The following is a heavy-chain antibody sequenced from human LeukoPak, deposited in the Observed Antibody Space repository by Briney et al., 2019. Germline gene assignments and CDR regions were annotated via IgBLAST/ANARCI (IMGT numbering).Heavy chain of an antibody. CDR2: IYYSGST. J-gene: IGHJ4*02. CDR3: ASGRETTATLPY. V-gene: IGHV4-31*03. D-gene: IGHD1-1*01. Sequence: PSQTLSLTCTVSGGSISSGDYYWSWIRQRPGAGLEWIGYIYYSGSTYYNPSLKSRVTISVDTSKNQFSLNLNSVTAADTAVYYCASGRETTATLPYWGQGTLVTVSS. CDR1: GGSISSGDYY.